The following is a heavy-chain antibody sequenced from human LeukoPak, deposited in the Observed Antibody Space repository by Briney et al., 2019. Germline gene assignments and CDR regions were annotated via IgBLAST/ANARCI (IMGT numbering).Heavy chain of an antibody. CDR2: ISSGSRDI. J-gene: IGHJ6*03. CDR3: ARDLKPGRTVAGNYYYYYYMDV. D-gene: IGHD6-19*01. Sequence: GGSLRLSCVVSGFTFSTYTMNWVRQAPGKGLEWVSSISSGSRDIYYADSLKGRFTISRDNAKNSLYLQMNSLRAEDTAVYYCARDLKPGRTVAGNYYYYYYMDVWGKGTTVTVSS. CDR1: GFTFSTYT. V-gene: IGHV3-21*01.